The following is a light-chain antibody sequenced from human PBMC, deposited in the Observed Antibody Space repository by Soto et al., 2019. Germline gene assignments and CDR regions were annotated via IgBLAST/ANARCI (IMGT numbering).Light chain of an antibody. CDR2: WAS. CDR1: QSVLYSSNHKNY. V-gene: IGKV4-1*01. J-gene: IGKJ1*01. Sequence: DIVMTQSPDSLAVSLGETATINCKSSQSVLYSSNHKNYLAWYQQKPGQPPKLLIYWASTRQSGVPDRFSGSGSGTDFTLTISSLQAEDVAVYYCQQYYSTPRTFGQGTKVEIK. CDR3: QQYYSTPRT.